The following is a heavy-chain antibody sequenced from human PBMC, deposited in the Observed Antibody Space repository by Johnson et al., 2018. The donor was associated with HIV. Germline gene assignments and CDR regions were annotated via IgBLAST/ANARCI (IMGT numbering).Heavy chain of an antibody. CDR2: ISGSGGST. J-gene: IGHJ3*02. V-gene: IGHV3-23*04. D-gene: IGHD3-22*01. CDR1: GFTFSSYA. Sequence: EVQVVESGGGLVQPGGSLRLSCAASGFTFSSYAMSWVRQAPGKGLEWVSAISGSGGSTYYADSVKGRFTISRDNSKNTLYLQMNSLRAEDTALYYCAGRSGITMISGDAFDIWGQGTMVTVSS. CDR3: AGRSGITMISGDAFDI.